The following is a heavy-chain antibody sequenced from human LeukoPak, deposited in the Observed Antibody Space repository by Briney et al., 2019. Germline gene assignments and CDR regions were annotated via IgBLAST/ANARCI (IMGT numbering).Heavy chain of an antibody. CDR2: ISAYNGNT. CDR3: ARDLEYYYDSSGYPFDY. Sequence: ASVKVSCKASGGTFISYAISWVRQAPGQGLEWMGWISAYNGNTNYAQKLQGRVTMTTDASTSTAYMELRSLRSDDTAVYYCARDLEYYYDSSGYPFDYWGQGTLVTVSS. J-gene: IGHJ4*02. D-gene: IGHD3-22*01. V-gene: IGHV1-18*01. CDR1: GGTFISYA.